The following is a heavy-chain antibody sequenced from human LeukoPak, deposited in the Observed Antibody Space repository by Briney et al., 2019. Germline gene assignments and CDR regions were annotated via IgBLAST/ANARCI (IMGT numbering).Heavy chain of an antibody. J-gene: IGHJ4*02. CDR1: GSTFSSYG. CDR2: ISYDGSNK. Sequence: GGSLRLSCAASGSTFSSYGMHWVRQAPGKGLEWVAVISYDGSNKYYADSVKGRFTISRDNSKNTLYLQMNSLRAEDTAVYYCAIGTYYYGSGSYVWGQGTLVTVSS. V-gene: IGHV3-30*03. D-gene: IGHD3-10*01. CDR3: AIGTYYYGSGSYV.